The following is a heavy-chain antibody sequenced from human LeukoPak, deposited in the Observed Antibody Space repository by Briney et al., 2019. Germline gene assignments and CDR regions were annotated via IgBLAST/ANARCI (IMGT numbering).Heavy chain of an antibody. V-gene: IGHV1-18*01. D-gene: IGHD2-8*01. CDR3: ARDGDIVLMVYAPSGEWFDP. CDR2: ISAYNGNT. J-gene: IGHJ5*02. CDR1: GYTFTSYG. Sequence: ASVKVSCKASGYTFTSYGISWVRQAPGQGLEWMGWISAYNGNTNYAQKLQGRVTMTTDTSTSTAYMELRSLRSDDTAVYYCARDGDIVLMVYAPSGEWFDPWGQGTLVTVSS.